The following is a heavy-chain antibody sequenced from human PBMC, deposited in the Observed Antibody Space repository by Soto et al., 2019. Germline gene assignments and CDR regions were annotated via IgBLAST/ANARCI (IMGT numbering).Heavy chain of an antibody. CDR3: AREVRATFDP. D-gene: IGHD1-26*01. Sequence: EVQLVESGGGLVQPGGSLRLSCAASGFTFNTYWMAWVRQAPGKGPEWVASIKQDGSETFYMDSVRGRFTISRDNAKNPLYLQMNSLRAEDMAVYYCAREVRATFDPWGQGTLVTVSS. V-gene: IGHV3-7*01. J-gene: IGHJ5*02. CDR2: IKQDGSET. CDR1: GFTFNTYW.